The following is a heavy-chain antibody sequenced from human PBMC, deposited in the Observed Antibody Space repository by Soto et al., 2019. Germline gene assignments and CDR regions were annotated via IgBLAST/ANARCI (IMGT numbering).Heavy chain of an antibody. D-gene: IGHD5-12*01. CDR2: ISGSGGST. V-gene: IGHV3-23*01. Sequence: PGGSLRLSCAASGFTFSTYGMHWVRQAPGKGLEWVSAISGSGGSTYYADSVKGRFTISRDNSKNTLYLQMNSLRAEDTAVYYCAKDWRRYSGYDPVNTSPDYWGQGTLVTV. CDR3: AKDWRRYSGYDPVNTSPDY. J-gene: IGHJ4*02. CDR1: GFTFSTYG.